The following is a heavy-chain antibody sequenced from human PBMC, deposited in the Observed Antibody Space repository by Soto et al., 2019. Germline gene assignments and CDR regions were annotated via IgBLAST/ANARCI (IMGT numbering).Heavy chain of an antibody. V-gene: IGHV3-33*01. CDR3: AREGVPNWNELYYPLDY. J-gene: IGHJ4*02. Sequence: QVQLVESGGGVVQPGWSLRLSCAAYGFTFSSYGMHWVRQAPGKGLEWVAVIWYDGSNKYYADSVKGRFTISRDNSKNTLYLQMNSLRAEDTAVYYCAREGVPNWNELYYPLDYWGQGTLVTVSS. CDR1: GFTFSSYG. D-gene: IGHD1-1*01. CDR2: IWYDGSNK.